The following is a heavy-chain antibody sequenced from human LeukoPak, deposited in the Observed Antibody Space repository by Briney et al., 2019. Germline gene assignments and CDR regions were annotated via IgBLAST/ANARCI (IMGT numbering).Heavy chain of an antibody. CDR3: AKDRTVGASYWYFGL. J-gene: IGHJ2*01. D-gene: IGHD1-26*01. CDR2: ISSSGSGDNT. V-gene: IGHV3-23*01. CDR1: GVTLSTYA. Sequence: PGGSVRLSCAASGVTLSTYAMSWARQAPGKGLEWVSGISSSGSGDNTYYADSVKGRFTISRDSSKNTLFLHMNTLRAEDTAIYYRAKDRTVGASYWYFGLWGRGTLVTVSS.